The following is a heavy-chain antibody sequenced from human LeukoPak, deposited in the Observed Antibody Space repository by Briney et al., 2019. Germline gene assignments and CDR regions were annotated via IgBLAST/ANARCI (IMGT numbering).Heavy chain of an antibody. V-gene: IGHV1-18*01. J-gene: IGHJ3*02. D-gene: IGHD3-9*01. Sequence: ASVKVSCKASGYTFTSYGISWVRQAPGQGLEWMGWISAYNGNTNYAQKLQGRVTMTTDTSTSTAYMELRSLRSDDTAVYYCARDWVVGPLRYFDWSRAPGAFDIWGQGTMVTVSS. CDR3: ARDWVVGPLRYFDWSRAPGAFDI. CDR1: GYTFTSYG. CDR2: ISAYNGNT.